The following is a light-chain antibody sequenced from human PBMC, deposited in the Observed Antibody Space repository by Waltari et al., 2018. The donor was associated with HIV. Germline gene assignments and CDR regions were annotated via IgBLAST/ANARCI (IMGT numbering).Light chain of an antibody. CDR3: SSYTTSSTYV. CDR1: SSDVGASDY. V-gene: IGLV2-14*03. CDR2: DVN. Sequence: QSALTQPASVSGSPGQSITLSCPGTSSDVGASDYVSWYQQHPGKAPKLMIYDVNNRPSGVSHRFSGSKSATTASLTISGLQAEDEADYYCSSYTTSSTYVFGTGTKVTVL. J-gene: IGLJ1*01.